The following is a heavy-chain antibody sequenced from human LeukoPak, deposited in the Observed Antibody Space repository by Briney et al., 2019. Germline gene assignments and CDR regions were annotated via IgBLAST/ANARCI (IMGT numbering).Heavy chain of an antibody. J-gene: IGHJ4*02. V-gene: IGHV3-74*01. Sequence: GGSLRLSCAASGFTFSSYWMHWVRQAPGKGLVWVSRINSDGSSTSYADSVRGRFSISRDNAKNTLYLQMNSLRAEDTAVYYCASSSSGYSRGPFDYWGQGTLVTVSS. CDR1: GFTFSSYW. CDR2: INSDGSST. D-gene: IGHD3-22*01. CDR3: ASSSSGYSRGPFDY.